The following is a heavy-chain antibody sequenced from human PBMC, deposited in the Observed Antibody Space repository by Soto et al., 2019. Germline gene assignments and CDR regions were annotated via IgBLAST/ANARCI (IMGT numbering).Heavy chain of an antibody. J-gene: IGHJ5*02. CDR1: GYTFTGYY. Sequence: QVQLVQSGAEVKKPGASVKVSCKASGYTFTGYYMHWVRQAPGQGLEWMGWINPNSGGTNYAQKFQGRVTMTRDTSISTVYMELSRLRSDDTAVYYCARDWYSSSSGRDWFDPWGQGTLVTVSS. V-gene: IGHV1-2*02. CDR3: ARDWYSSSSGRDWFDP. D-gene: IGHD6-6*01. CDR2: INPNSGGT.